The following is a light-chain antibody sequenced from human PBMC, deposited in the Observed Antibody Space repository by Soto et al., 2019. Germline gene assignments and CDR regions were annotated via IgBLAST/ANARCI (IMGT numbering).Light chain of an antibody. J-gene: IGKJ2*01. V-gene: IGKV3-15*01. Sequence: EIVMTQFPATLSVSPGERATLSCRARQSIGRKLAGYQQKPGQAPRLLPKGASLRAVGVPVRFSGSGYGTEVTLTIICLQSEDFARYYCQQYNNWPHTCGQGTELEIK. CDR1: QSIGRK. CDR3: QQYNNWPHT. CDR2: GAS.